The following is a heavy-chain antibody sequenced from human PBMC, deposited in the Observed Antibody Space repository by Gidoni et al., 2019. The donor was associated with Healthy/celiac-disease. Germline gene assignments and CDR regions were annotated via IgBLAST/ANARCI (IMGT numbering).Heavy chain of an antibody. CDR3: ARRAYYDFWSGYHYYYMDV. J-gene: IGHJ6*03. CDR2: IKQDGSEK. Sequence: EVQLVESGGGLVQPGGSLRLSCPASGFTFSSYWMSWVRQAPGKGLEWVANIKQDGSEKYYVDSVKGRFTISRDNAKNSLYLQMNSLRAEDTAVYYCARRAYYDFWSGYHYYYMDVWGKGTTVTVSS. D-gene: IGHD3-3*01. CDR1: GFTFSSYW. V-gene: IGHV3-7*01.